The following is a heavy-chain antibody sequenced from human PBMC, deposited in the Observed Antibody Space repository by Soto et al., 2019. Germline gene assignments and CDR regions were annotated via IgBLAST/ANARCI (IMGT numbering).Heavy chain of an antibody. J-gene: IGHJ6*03. Sequence: SETLSLTCTVSGGSISSYYWSWIRQPPGKGLEWIGHIYYSGSTNYNPSLKSRVTISVDTSKNQFSLKLSSVTAADTAVYYCARSYWRYCSGGSCYSYYYYYMDVWGKGTTVTVS. V-gene: IGHV4-59*01. CDR2: IYYSGST. D-gene: IGHD2-15*01. CDR3: ARSYWRYCSGGSCYSYYYYYMDV. CDR1: GGSISSYY.